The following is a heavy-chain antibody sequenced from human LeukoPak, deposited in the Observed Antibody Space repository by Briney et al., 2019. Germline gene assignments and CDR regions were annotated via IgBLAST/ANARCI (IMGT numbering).Heavy chain of an antibody. CDR3: ARQRGVTHYYYYGMDV. J-gene: IGHJ6*02. Sequence: LEALSLTCTVSGGSISSSSYYWGWIRQPPGKGLEWIGSIYYSGSTYYNPSLKSRVTISVDTSKNQFSLRLSSVTAADTAVYYCARQRGVTHYYYYGMDVWGQGTTVTVSS. CDR1: GGSISSSSYY. CDR2: IYYSGST. V-gene: IGHV4-39*01. D-gene: IGHD4-23*01.